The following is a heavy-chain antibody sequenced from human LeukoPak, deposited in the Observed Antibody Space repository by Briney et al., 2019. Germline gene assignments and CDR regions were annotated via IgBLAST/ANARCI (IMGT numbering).Heavy chain of an antibody. V-gene: IGHV4-30-4*01. CDR3: ARDGFNWFDP. J-gene: IGHJ5*02. CDR2: IYYSGST. CDR1: GGSISSGDYY. Sequence: SETLSLTCTVSGGSISSGDYYWSWIRQPPGKGLEWIGYIYYSGSTYCNPSLKSRVTISVDTSKNQFSLKLSSVTAADTAVYYCARDGFNWFDPWGQGTLVTVSS.